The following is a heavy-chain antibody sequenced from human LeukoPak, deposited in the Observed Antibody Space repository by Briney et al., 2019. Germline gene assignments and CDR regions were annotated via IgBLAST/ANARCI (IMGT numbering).Heavy chain of an antibody. V-gene: IGHV3-74*01. CDR3: ARGMPLTVAGPPMDV. J-gene: IGHJ6*04. Sequence: GGSLRLSCAASGFIFRSYWMHWVRQAPGKGLAWVSRIKSDGSYTDYADSVKGRFTISRDNAKNTLDLQLNSLRAEDTAVYYCARGMPLTVAGPPMDVWGKGTTVTISS. D-gene: IGHD6-19*01. CDR1: GFIFRSYW. CDR2: IKSDGSYT.